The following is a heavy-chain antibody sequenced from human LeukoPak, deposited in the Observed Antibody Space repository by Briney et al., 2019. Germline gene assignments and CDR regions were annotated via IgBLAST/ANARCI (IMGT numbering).Heavy chain of an antibody. CDR2: ITTSTGNP. V-gene: IGHV7-4-1*02. CDR3: ARDPYAPPSSDLQRFDS. D-gene: IGHD6-19*01. Sequence: ASVKVSCEASGYILTNYAINWMRQAPGQGLEWMGWITTSTGNPTYAQGFTGRFVFSSDTSVSTAYLQISSLRAEDTAVYYCARDPYAPPSSDLQRFDSWGQGTLVTVSS. CDR1: GYILTNYA. J-gene: IGHJ5*01.